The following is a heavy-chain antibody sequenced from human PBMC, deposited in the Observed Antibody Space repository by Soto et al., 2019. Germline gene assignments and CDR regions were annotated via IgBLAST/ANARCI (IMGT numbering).Heavy chain of an antibody. J-gene: IGHJ4*02. V-gene: IGHV3-30*18. CDR3: AKDLGFGDLPFDY. CDR2: ISYDGSNK. D-gene: IGHD3-10*01. CDR1: GFTFSSYG. Sequence: QVQLVESGGGVVQPGRSLRLSCAASGFTFSSYGMHWVRQAPGKGLEWVAVISYDGSNKYYADSVKGRFTISRDNSKNTLYLQMNSLRAEDTAVYYCAKDLGFGDLPFDYWGQGTLVTVSS.